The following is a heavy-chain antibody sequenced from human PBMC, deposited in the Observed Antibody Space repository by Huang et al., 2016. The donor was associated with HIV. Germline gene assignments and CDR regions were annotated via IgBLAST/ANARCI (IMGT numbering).Heavy chain of an antibody. CDR3: ATKTAGMDI. CDR2: IKQDESEK. CDR1: TFTFGAYW. D-gene: IGHD1-7*01. V-gene: IGHV3-7*01. J-gene: IGHJ6*02. Sequence: VESGGRSVQPGGSIKLSCVGSTFTFGAYWMSWVRQPPGKGLEWVDNIKQDESEKYYVESGKGRFNISRDNARKVLFLEMDDLRVEDTAIYFCATKTAGMDIWGQGTTVTVSS.